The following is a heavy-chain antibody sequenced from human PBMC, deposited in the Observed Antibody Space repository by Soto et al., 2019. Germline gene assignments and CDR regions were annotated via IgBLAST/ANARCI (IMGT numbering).Heavy chain of an antibody. CDR3: ARGATYYYDSSGYYYDY. J-gene: IGHJ4*02. D-gene: IGHD3-22*01. V-gene: IGHV1-69*12. CDR2: IIPIFGTA. Sequence: QVQLVQSGAEVKKPRSSVKVSCKASGGTFSSYAISWVRQAPGQGLEWMGGIIPIFGTANYAQKFQGRVKITADESTSTAYMELSSLRSEDTAVYYCARGATYYYDSSGYYYDYWGQGTLVTVSS. CDR1: GGTFSSYA.